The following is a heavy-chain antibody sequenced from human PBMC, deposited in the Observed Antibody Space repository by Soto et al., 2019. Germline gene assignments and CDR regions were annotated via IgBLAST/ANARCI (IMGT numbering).Heavy chain of an antibody. V-gene: IGHV3-11*01. CDR2: IGSSGSTI. Sequence: VGSLRLSCAASGFTFSDYYMSWIRQAPGKGLEWVSYIGSSGSTIYYADSVKGRFTISRDNAKNSLYLQMNSLRAEDTAVYYCARGRSPAAPFDYWGQGTLVTVSS. J-gene: IGHJ4*02. CDR3: ARGRSPAAPFDY. CDR1: GFTFSDYY. D-gene: IGHD2-15*01.